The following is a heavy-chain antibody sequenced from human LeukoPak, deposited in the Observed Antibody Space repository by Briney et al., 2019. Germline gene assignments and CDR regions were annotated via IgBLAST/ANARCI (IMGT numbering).Heavy chain of an antibody. CDR2: INPNSGGT. D-gene: IGHD2-2*01. CDR1: GYTFTGYY. CDR3: AREDCSSTSCSFDP. Sequence: ASVKVSCKASGYTFTGYYMHWVRQAPGQGLVWMGWINPNSGGTNYAQKFQGRVTMTRDTSISTAYMELSRLRSDDTAVYYCAREDCSSTSCSFDPWGQGTLVTVSS. J-gene: IGHJ5*02. V-gene: IGHV1-2*02.